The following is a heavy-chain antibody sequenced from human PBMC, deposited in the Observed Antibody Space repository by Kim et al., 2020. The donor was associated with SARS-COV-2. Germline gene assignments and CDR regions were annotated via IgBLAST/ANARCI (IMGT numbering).Heavy chain of an antibody. J-gene: IGHJ4*02. D-gene: IGHD6-19*01. Sequence: SETLSLTCTVSGGSISSSSYYWGWIRQPPGKGLEWIGSIDYSGSTYYNPSLKSRVTISVDTSKNQFSLKLSSVNAADTAVYYCARHRRQWLGFDYWGQGTLLTLSS. V-gene: IGHV4-39*01. CDR3: ARHRRQWLGFDY. CDR1: GGSISSSSYY. CDR2: IDYSGST.